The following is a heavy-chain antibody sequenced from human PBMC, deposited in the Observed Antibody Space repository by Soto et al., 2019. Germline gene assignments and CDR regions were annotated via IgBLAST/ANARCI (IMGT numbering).Heavy chain of an antibody. J-gene: IGHJ4*02. CDR2: INPGNGNT. CDR1: GYTFTSYG. D-gene: IGHD1-1*01. Sequence: ASVKVSCKASGYTFTSYGMNWVRQAPGRGLEWMGWINPGNGNTKYSQKFQGRVIIERDTSASTAYMELSSLRSEDTAVYYCAKSLSASPNYFFDSWGQGTLVTVSS. V-gene: IGHV1-3*01. CDR3: AKSLSASPNYFFDS.